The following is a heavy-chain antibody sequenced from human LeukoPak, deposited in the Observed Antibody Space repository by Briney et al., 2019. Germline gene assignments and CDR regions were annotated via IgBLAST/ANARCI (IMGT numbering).Heavy chain of an antibody. Sequence: GGSLRLSCAVSGLTLSNVWMNWVRQAPGKGLEWVGRIRSQTAGGATDFAAPVKGRFSISRDDSKNSLYLQMNSLTSEDTAVYYCAHGSAQYYEYWGQGTLVTVSS. CDR1: GLTLSNVW. D-gene: IGHD2-15*01. J-gene: IGHJ1*01. V-gene: IGHV3-15*07. CDR2: IRSQTAGGAT. CDR3: AHGSAQYYEY.